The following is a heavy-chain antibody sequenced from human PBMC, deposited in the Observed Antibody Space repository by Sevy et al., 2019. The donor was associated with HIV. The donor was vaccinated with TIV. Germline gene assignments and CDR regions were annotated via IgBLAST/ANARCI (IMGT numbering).Heavy chain of an antibody. CDR2: IKQDGSEK. V-gene: IGHV3-7*01. D-gene: IGHD3-3*01. Sequence: GGSLRLSCVVSGFSFSNYWMSWVRQVPGKGLEWVANIKQDGSEKYYVDSVKGRFTISRDNVKNSLYLQMNSLRAEDKAVYYCARYALRNCHCLAVIGTFLDCWGQGTLVTVSS. CDR1: GFSFSNYW. CDR3: ARYALRNCHCLAVIGTFLDC. J-gene: IGHJ4*02.